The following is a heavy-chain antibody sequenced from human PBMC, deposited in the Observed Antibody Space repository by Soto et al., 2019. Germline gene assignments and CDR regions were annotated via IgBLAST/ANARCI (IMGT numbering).Heavy chain of an antibody. V-gene: IGHV4-34*01. D-gene: IGHD3-10*01. J-gene: IGHJ3*02. Sequence: SETLSLTCAVYGGSFSGYYWGWIRQPPGKGLEWIGKINHSGSPNYNPSLKSRVTISVDKSKSQFSLKMNSVTAADTAVYYCASKFGELLADAFDIWGQGTVVTVSS. CDR2: INHSGSP. CDR1: GGSFSGYY. CDR3: ASKFGELLADAFDI.